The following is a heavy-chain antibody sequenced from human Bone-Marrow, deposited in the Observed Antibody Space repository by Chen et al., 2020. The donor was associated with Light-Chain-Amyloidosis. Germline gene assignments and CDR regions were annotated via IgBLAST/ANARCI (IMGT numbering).Heavy chain of an antibody. D-gene: IGHD3-22*01. CDR3: ARDLVPYDSSGYYYGFDY. V-gene: IGHV1-2*02. Sequence: QVQLVQSGAEVKKPGASVKVSCKASGYTFTGYYMHWVRQAPGQGLEWMGWINPNSGGTNYAQKLQGRVTMTRDTSISTAYMELSRLRSDDTAVYYCARDLVPYDSSGYYYGFDYWGQGTLVTVSS. CDR2: INPNSGGT. J-gene: IGHJ4*02. CDR1: GYTFTGYY.